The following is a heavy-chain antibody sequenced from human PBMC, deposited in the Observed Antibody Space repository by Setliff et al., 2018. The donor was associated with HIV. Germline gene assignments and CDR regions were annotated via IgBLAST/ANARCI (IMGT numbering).Heavy chain of an antibody. Sequence: PSETLSLTCTVSGGSIRGSNYYWAWIRQPPGKGLEWIGSSYYSGSTYYNPSLKSRVTISVDTSKNQFSLKLTSVTAADTAIYYCARARGSTLYINTFDSWGQGTLVTVSS. CDR1: GGSIRGSNYY. V-gene: IGHV4-39*01. CDR3: ARARGSTLYINTFDS. CDR2: SYYSGST. D-gene: IGHD3-16*01. J-gene: IGHJ4*02.